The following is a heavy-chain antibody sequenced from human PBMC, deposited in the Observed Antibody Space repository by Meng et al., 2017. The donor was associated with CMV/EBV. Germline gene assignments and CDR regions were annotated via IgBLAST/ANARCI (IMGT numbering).Heavy chain of an antibody. Sequence: QLQLQESGPGLVKPSETLSLTCTVSGGSISSSSYYWGWIRQPPGKGLEWIGSIYYSGSTYYNPSLKSRVTISVDTSKNQFSLKLSSVTAADTAVYYCAREYGDLRQDYWGQGTLVTVSS. D-gene: IGHD4-17*01. CDR2: IYYSGST. J-gene: IGHJ4*02. CDR1: GGSISSSSYY. V-gene: IGHV4-39*07. CDR3: AREYGDLRQDY.